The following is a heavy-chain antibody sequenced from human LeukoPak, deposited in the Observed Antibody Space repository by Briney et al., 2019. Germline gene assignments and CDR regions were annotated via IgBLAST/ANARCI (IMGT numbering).Heavy chain of an antibody. CDR1: GDSISYFY. D-gene: IGHD3-9*01. CDR3: ARGGGPDSYDILTGYLYRFDY. J-gene: IGHJ4*02. CDR2: TSSSGNT. Sequence: PSETLSLTCSVSGDSISYFYWSWIRQAAGKGLEWIGRTSSSGNTDYNAPLKSRVTISVDTSKNQFSLKLSSVTAADTAVYYCARGGGPDSYDILTGYLYRFDYWGQGTLVTVSS. V-gene: IGHV4-4*07.